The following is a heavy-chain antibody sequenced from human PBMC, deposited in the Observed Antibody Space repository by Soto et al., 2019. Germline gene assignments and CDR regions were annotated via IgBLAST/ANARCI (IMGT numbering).Heavy chain of an antibody. D-gene: IGHD6-6*01. V-gene: IGHV4-31*03. Sequence: SETLSLTCSVSGGSISSVGHYWTWIRQHPGKGLEWIGYIYYSGSTHYNPSLKSRVTISLDTSKNQFSLNLSSVTAADTAIYYCARESRCYGSSSRYDLDVLGQGTTVTVSS. CDR1: GGSISSVGHY. CDR3: ARESRCYGSSSRYDLDV. CDR2: IYYSGST. J-gene: IGHJ6*02.